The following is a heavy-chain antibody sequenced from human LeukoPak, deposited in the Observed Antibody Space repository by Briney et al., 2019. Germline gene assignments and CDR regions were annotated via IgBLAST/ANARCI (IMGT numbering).Heavy chain of an antibody. CDR3: ARGAQRFDWLYRGESDY. J-gene: IGHJ4*02. Sequence: ASVKVSCKASGYTSTSYGISWVRQAPGQGLEWMGWISAYNGNTNYAQKLQGRVTMTTDTSTSTAYMELRSLRSDDTAVYYCARGAQRFDWLYRGESDYWGQGTLVTVSS. D-gene: IGHD3-9*01. CDR2: ISAYNGNT. V-gene: IGHV1-18*04. CDR1: GYTSTSYG.